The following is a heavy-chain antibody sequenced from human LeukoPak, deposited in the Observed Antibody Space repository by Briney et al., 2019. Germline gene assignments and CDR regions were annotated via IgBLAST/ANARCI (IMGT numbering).Heavy chain of an antibody. J-gene: IGHJ4*02. CDR1: GFTFSNYW. CDR2: INNDGSST. V-gene: IGHV3-74*01. Sequence: GESLRLSCAASGFTFSNYWMHWVRQAPGKGLVWVSRINNDGSSTEYADSVRGRFTISRDNDKNTLYMQMNSLRADDTAVYYCARDLSGPDYWGQGTQVTVFS. CDR3: ARDLSGPDY.